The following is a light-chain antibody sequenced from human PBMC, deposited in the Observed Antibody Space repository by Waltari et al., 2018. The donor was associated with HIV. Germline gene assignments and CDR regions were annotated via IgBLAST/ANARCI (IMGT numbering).Light chain of an antibody. J-gene: IGLJ2*01. CDR1: NLRYQC. Sequence: SYELTQPPSVSVSPGQTASLSCSADNLRYQCSCWYHQKPGQSPVLVMYQDDRRPSGSPERFSGSSSANTATLTISGTQAMDEADYYCQAWDTTTMIIGGGTKLTVL. CDR2: QDD. CDR3: QAWDTTTMI. V-gene: IGLV3-1*01.